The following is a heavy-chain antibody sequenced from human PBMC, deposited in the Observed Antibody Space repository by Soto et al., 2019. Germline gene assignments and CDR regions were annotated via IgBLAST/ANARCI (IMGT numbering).Heavy chain of an antibody. V-gene: IGHV4-31*03. CDR2: IYYSGST. D-gene: IGHD3-9*01. CDR3: ARVRYFDWLLTSNWFDP. Sequence: SETLSLTCTVSGGSISSGGYYWSWIRQHPGKGLEWIGYIYYSGSTYYNPSLKSRVTISVDTSKNQFSLKLSSVTAADTAVYYCARVRYFDWLLTSNWFDPWGQGTLVTVSS. J-gene: IGHJ5*02. CDR1: GGSISSGGYY.